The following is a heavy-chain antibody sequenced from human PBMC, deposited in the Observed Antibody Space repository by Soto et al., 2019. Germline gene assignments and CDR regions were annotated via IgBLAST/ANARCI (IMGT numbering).Heavy chain of an antibody. CDR3: ARQINYYGSGSPKGYYFDY. J-gene: IGHJ4*02. D-gene: IGHD3-10*01. V-gene: IGHV4-39*01. CDR2: IYDSGST. CDR1: GGSISSTTSY. Sequence: QLLESGPGLVNPSETLSLTCTVSGGSISSTTSYWGWIRQPPGKGLEWIATIYDSGSTYYNPSLKSRVTISVDTSKNQFSLKLSAVTAADTAVYHCARQINYYGSGSPKGYYFDYWGQGTLVTVSS.